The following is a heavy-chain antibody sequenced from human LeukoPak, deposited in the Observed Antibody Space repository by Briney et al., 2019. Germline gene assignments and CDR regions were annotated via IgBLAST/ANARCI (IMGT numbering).Heavy chain of an antibody. CDR2: TYYRSKWYN. CDR3: ARDDIAVAGTAFYYYSMDV. CDR1: GDSVSSNSAA. Sequence: SQTLSLTCAISGDSVSSNSAAWNWIRQSPSRGLEWLGRTYYRSKWYNDYAVSVKSRITINPDTSKNQFSLQLNSVTPEDTAVYYCARDDIAVAGTAFYYYSMDVWGQGTTVTVSS. J-gene: IGHJ6*02. V-gene: IGHV6-1*01. D-gene: IGHD6-19*01.